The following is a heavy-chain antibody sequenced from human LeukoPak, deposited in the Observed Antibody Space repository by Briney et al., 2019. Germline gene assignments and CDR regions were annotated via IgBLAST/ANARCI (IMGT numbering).Heavy chain of an antibody. Sequence: PGGSLRLSCAASGFTFSDYYMSWIRQAPGKGLEWVSYISSSGSTIYYADSVKGRFTISRDNAKNSLYLQINSLRAEDTAVYYCARDRDDFWYYYYMDVWGKGTTVTVSS. CDR1: GFTFSDYY. J-gene: IGHJ6*03. V-gene: IGHV3-11*04. CDR3: ARDRDDFWYYYYMDV. D-gene: IGHD3-3*01. CDR2: ISSSGSTI.